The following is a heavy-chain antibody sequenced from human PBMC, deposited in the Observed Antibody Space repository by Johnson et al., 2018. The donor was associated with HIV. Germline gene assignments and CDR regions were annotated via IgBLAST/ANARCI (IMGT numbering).Heavy chain of an antibody. CDR3: ARVRRQLVRLSAFDI. D-gene: IGHD6-6*01. J-gene: IGHJ3*02. CDR1: GFPFSSYG. V-gene: IGHV3-66*01. CDR2: IYSGGST. Sequence: LVESGGGVAQPGGSLRLSCVASGFPFSSYGMNWVRQAPGKGLEWVSVIYSGGSTYYADSVKGRFTISRDNSKNTLYLQMNSLRAEDTAVYFCARVRRQLVRLSAFDIWGQGTLVTVSS.